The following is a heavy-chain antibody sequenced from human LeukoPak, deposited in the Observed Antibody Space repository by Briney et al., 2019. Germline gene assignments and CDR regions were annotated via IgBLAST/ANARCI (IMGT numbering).Heavy chain of an antibody. CDR2: ISGSGGST. CDR1: RFTFNTYA. CDR3: AKEPKFYDIMSDAFDI. D-gene: IGHD3-9*01. Sequence: GGSLRLSCAASRFTFNTYAMSWVRQAPGKGLEWVSAISGSGGSTYYADSVKGRFTISRDNSKNTLYLQMNSLRAEDTAVYYCAKEPKFYDIMSDAFDIWGQGTMVTVSS. V-gene: IGHV3-23*01. J-gene: IGHJ3*02.